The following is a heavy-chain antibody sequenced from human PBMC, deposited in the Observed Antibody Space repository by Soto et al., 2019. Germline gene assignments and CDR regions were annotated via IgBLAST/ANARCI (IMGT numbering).Heavy chain of an antibody. CDR1: GFTFSGSS. V-gene: IGHV3-73*01. CDR2: IRSKANSYAT. Sequence: SCAASGFTFSGSSMHWVRQASGKGLEWVGRIRSKANSYATAYAASVKGRFTISRDDSKNTAYLQMNSLKTEDTAVYYCTTSTGGYYDSSGYYLDWGQGTLVTVSS. CDR3: TTSTGGYYDSSGYYLD. D-gene: IGHD3-22*01. J-gene: IGHJ4*02.